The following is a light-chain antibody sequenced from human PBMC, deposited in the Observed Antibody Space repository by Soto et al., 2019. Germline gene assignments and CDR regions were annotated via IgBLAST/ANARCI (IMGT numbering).Light chain of an antibody. V-gene: IGKV1-5*03. J-gene: IGKJ4*01. Sequence: DIEMTQSPSTLSASVGDRATITCRASQSVNSYLAWYQQKPGKAPRLLIYKASNLETGIPARFSGSGSGTEFTLTISSLQPEDFATDYCQQHDSCSLTFGGGTKLEIK. CDR1: QSVNSY. CDR2: KAS. CDR3: QQHDSCSLT.